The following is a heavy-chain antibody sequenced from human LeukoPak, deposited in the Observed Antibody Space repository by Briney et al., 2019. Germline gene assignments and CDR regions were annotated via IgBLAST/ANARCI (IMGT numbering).Heavy chain of an antibody. D-gene: IGHD6-6*01. V-gene: IGHV3-11*04. CDR2: ISSSGSTI. CDR1: GFTFSDYY. Sequence: GGSLRLSCAASGFTFSDYYMTWFRQAPGKGLEWVSYISSSGSTIYADSVKGRFTISRDNAKNSLYLQMNSLRAEDTAVYYCAREGFGAARRAFDYWGQGTLVTVSS. J-gene: IGHJ4*02. CDR3: AREGFGAARRAFDY.